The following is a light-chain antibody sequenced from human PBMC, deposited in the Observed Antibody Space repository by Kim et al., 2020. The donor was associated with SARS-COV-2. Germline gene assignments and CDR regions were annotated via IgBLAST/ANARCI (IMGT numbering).Light chain of an antibody. J-gene: IGLJ3*02. CDR3: SSYAGSGIGV. V-gene: IGLV2-23*02. CDR2: EVN. Sequence: QSALTQPASVSGSPGQSITISCTGTNSDVGTYNLVSWYQQHPGKAPKLMIYEVNNRPSGVSDRFSGSKSGNTASLTISGLQAEDEADYYCSSYAGSGIGVFGGGTKVTVL. CDR1: NSDVGTYNL.